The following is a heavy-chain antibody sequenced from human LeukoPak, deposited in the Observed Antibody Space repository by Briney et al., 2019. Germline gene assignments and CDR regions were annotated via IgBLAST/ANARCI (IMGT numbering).Heavy chain of an antibody. CDR1: GGSLSGYY. J-gene: IGHJ4*02. CDR3: ARGRDSDY. V-gene: IGHV4-34*01. D-gene: IGHD5-24*01. Sequence: PSETLSLTCAVYGGSLSGYYWSWIRQPPGKGLEWIGEINHSGSTNYNPSLKSRVTISVDTSKNQFSLKLSPVTAADTAVYYCARGRDSDYWGQGTLVTVSS. CDR2: INHSGST.